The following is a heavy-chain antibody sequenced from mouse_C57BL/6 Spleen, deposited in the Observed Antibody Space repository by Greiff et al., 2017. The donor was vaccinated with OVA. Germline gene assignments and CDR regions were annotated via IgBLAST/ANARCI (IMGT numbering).Heavy chain of an antibody. V-gene: IGHV1-15*01. CDR3: TGGDSSGPGYFDY. J-gene: IGHJ2*01. D-gene: IGHD3-2*02. Sequence: QVQLQQSGAELVRPGASVTLSCKASGYTFTDYEMHWVKQTPVHGLEWIGAIDPETGGTAYNQKFKGKAILTADKSSSTAYMELRSLTSEDSAVYYSTGGDSSGPGYFDYWGKGTTLTVSS. CDR1: GYTFTDYE. CDR2: IDPETGGT.